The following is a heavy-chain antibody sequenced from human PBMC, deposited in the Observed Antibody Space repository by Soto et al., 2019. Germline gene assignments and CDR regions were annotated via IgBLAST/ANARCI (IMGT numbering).Heavy chain of an antibody. D-gene: IGHD3-10*01. V-gene: IGHV1-2*02. Sequence: ASVKVSCKASGYTFTGYYMHWVRQAPGQGLEWMGWINPNSGGTNYAQKFQGRVTMPRDTSISTAYMELRRLRSDDTAVYYCARAGSHYYGSGSDYWGQGTLVTVSS. CDR2: INPNSGGT. CDR3: ARAGSHYYGSGSDY. CDR1: GYTFTGYY. J-gene: IGHJ4*02.